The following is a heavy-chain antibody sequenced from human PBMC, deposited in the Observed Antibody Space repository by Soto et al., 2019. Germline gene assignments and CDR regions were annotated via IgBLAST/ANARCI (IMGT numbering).Heavy chain of an antibody. CDR2: TRSNGEHT. J-gene: IGHJ6*02. V-gene: IGHV3-23*01. CDR3: AKDSKSVSVSAARVYGMDV. D-gene: IGHD2-2*01. Sequence: EVQILESGGGMVQPGGSLRLSCAGSGFMFSSFAMTWVRQAPGKGLEWVSTTRSNGEHTYYADSVKGRVTVSRDNSKNTLFLEMSSLRAKDSAIYYCAKDSKSVSVSAARVYGMDVWGQGTTVTVSS. CDR1: GFMFSSFA.